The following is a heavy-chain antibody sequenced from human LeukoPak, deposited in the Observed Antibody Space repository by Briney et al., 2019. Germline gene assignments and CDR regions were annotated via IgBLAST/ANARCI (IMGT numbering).Heavy chain of an antibody. D-gene: IGHD2-15*01. CDR1: GFTVSSNY. Sequence: GGSLRLSCAASGFTVSSNYMTWVRQARGKGLECVSVLYSDGDKYYTDSVRGRFTISRDNSKNTLTLQMNSLRAEDTAVYHCTTSPCSGGINCGHDYWGQGTLVTVSS. J-gene: IGHJ4*02. CDR3: TTSPCSGGINCGHDY. V-gene: IGHV3-53*01. CDR2: LYSDGDK.